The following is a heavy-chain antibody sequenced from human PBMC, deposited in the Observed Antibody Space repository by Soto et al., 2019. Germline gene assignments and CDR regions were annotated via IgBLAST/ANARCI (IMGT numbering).Heavy chain of an antibody. D-gene: IGHD2-2*01. V-gene: IGHV5-10-1*01. CDR1: ECKCASYG. J-gene: IGHJ6*02. Sequence: PLKDSCKVAECKCASYGISWVRQMPGKGLEWMGRIDPSDSYTNYSPSFQGHVTISADKSISTAYLQWSSLKASDTAMYYCARRSSTRSMDVWGQGTTVTVS. CDR3: ARRSSTRSMDV. CDR2: IDPSDSYT.